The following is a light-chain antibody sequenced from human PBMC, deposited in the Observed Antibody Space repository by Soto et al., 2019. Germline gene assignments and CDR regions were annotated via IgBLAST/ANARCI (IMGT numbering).Light chain of an antibody. CDR2: EVN. V-gene: IGLV2-23*02. Sequence: QSALTQPASVSGSPGQSITISCTGTSSDVGSYNNLVSWYQQHPGKAPKAMIYEVNKRPSGVSNLFSGSKSGNTASLTISGLQAEDEADYYCCSYTHGNTFFGSGTKLTVL. CDR1: SSDVGSYNNL. J-gene: IGLJ2*01. CDR3: CSYTHGNTF.